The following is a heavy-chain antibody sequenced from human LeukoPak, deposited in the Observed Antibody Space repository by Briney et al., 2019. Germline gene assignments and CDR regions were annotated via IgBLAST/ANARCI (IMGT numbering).Heavy chain of an antibody. CDR1: GFSFNTYA. V-gene: IGHV3-30-3*01. J-gene: IGHJ4*02. CDR2: ISYDGSNK. CDR3: ARDFYETSGYYY. D-gene: IGHD3-22*01. Sequence: PGRSLRLSCAASGFSFNTYAVHWVRQAPGKGLEWVALISYDGSNKYYADSVKGRFTISRDNSRNTLYPQMNSLRTEDTAVYYCARDFYETSGYYYWGQGTLVTVSS.